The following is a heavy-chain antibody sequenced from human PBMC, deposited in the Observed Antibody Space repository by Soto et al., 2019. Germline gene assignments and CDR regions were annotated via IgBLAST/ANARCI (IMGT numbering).Heavy chain of an antibody. CDR2: IYSGGST. V-gene: IGHV3-53*01. Sequence: GGSLRLSCAASGFTVSSNYMSWVRQAPGKGLEWVSVIYSGGSTYYADSVKGRVTISRDNSKNTLYLQMNSLRAEDTAVYYCARGVTYYYDSSGYYFDYWGQGTLVTVSS. J-gene: IGHJ4*02. CDR1: GFTVSSNY. CDR3: ARGVTYYYDSSGYYFDY. D-gene: IGHD3-22*01.